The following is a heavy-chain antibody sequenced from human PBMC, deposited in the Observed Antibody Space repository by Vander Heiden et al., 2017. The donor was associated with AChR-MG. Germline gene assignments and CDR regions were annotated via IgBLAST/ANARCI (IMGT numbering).Heavy chain of an antibody. CDR2: IIPIFGTA. D-gene: IGHD2-15*01. Sequence: QVQLVQSGAEVKKPGSSVKVSCKASGGTFSSYAISWVRQAPGQGLEWMGGIIPIFGTANYAQKFQGRVTITADKSTSTAYMELSSLRSEDTAVYYCARDPGVVVAATPGSGYYYGMDVWGQGTTVTVSS. CDR3: ARDPGVVVAATPGSGYYYGMDV. V-gene: IGHV1-69*06. J-gene: IGHJ6*02. CDR1: GGTFSSYA.